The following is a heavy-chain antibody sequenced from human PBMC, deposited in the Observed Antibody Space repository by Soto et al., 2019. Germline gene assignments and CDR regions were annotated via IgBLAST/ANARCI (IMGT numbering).Heavy chain of an antibody. J-gene: IGHJ6*02. CDR1: GGTFNTYA. CDR3: ALGSKLEVLSYFSGRDV. CDR2: VIPLFNTP. Sequence: QVQLVQSGAEVKKPGSSAKVSCKASGGTFNTYAITWVRQAPGQGFEWMGGVIPLFNTPDYAQKFQGRLTITADESTSTVDLELSGLTSEDTAVYCCALGSKLEVLSYFSGRDVWGQGTTVTVSS. V-gene: IGHV1-69*01. D-gene: IGHD1-26*01.